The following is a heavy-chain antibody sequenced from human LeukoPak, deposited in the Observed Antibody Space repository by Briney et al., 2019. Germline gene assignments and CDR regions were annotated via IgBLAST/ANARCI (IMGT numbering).Heavy chain of an antibody. CDR1: GFTFSSYA. D-gene: IGHD6-19*01. CDR2: ISGSGGSP. CDR3: AKSSGWPNWFDP. Sequence: PGGSLRLSCAASGFTFSSYAMSWVRQAPGKGLEWVSAISGSGGSPYYADSVKGRFTISRDNSKNTRYLQMNSLRAEDTAVYYCAKSSGWPNWFDPWGQGTLVTVSS. V-gene: IGHV3-23*01. J-gene: IGHJ5*02.